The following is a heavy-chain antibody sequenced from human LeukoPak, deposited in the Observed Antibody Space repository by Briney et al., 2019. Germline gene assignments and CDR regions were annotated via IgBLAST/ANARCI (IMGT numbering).Heavy chain of an antibody. V-gene: IGHV3-21*01. Sequence: PGGSLRLSCAASGFTFSSYSMNWVRQAPGKGLEWVSSISSSSSYICYADSVKGRFTISRDNAKNSLYLQMNGLRAEDTAVYYCARVYSSASISDYWGQGTLVTVSS. D-gene: IGHD6-13*01. CDR1: GFTFSSYS. CDR2: ISSSSSYI. CDR3: ARVYSSASISDY. J-gene: IGHJ4*02.